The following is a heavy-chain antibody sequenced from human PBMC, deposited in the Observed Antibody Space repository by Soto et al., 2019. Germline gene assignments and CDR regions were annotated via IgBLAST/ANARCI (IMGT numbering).Heavy chain of an antibody. J-gene: IGHJ5*02. CDR1: GYTFTSYG. V-gene: IGHV1-18*01. CDR2: ISAYNGNT. D-gene: IGHD2-8*01. Sequence: GASVKVSCKASGYTFTSYGISWVRQAPGQGLEWMGWISAYNGNTNYAQKLQGRVTMTTDTSTSTAYMELRSLRSEDTAVYYCARVCGDIGLMVYALGNHRGFWFDPWGQGTLVTVSS. CDR3: ARVCGDIGLMVYALGNHRGFWFDP.